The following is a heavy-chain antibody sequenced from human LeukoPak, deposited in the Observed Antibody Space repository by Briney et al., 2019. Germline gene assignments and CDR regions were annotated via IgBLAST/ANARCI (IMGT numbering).Heavy chain of an antibody. V-gene: IGHV4-59*03. J-gene: IGHJ4*02. D-gene: IGHD3-10*01. CDR2: VFFSGST. CDR1: GGSISSYY. CDR3: ATTMVRRRNYYFDY. Sequence: SETLSLTCSVSGGSISSYYWSWIRQPPGKGLEWIGYVFFSGSTDYNPSLKSRATVSVDTSKNEFSLRLNSVTAADMAVYYCATTMVRRRNYYFDYWGQGTLVTVSS.